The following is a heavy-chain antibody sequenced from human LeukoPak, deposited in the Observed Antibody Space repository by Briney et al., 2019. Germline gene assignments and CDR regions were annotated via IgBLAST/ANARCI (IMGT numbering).Heavy chain of an antibody. CDR3: AKGLERESRLDS. V-gene: IGHV3-23*01. D-gene: IGHD1-1*01. CDR1: GFTFRGYA. CDR2: ISNSGGST. Sequence: PGGSLRLSCVASGFTFRGYAMSWVRQAPGKGLEWVSGISNSGGSTYYADSVKGRFTISRDNSKNTLYLQMNSLRAEDTALYYCAKGLERESRLDSWGQGTLVTVSS. J-gene: IGHJ4*02.